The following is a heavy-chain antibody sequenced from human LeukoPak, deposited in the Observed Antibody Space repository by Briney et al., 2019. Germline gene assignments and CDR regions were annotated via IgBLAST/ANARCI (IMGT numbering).Heavy chain of an antibody. CDR1: GFTFSSYG. J-gene: IGHJ4*02. Sequence: GGSLRLSCAASGFTFSSYGMHWVRQAPGKGLEWVAFIRYDGSNKYYADSVKGRFTISRDNSKNTLYLQMSSLRAEDTAVYYCAKGVSGNSFYLDYWGQGTLVTVSS. CDR3: AKGVSGNSFYLDY. D-gene: IGHD1-20*01. V-gene: IGHV3-30*02. CDR2: IRYDGSNK.